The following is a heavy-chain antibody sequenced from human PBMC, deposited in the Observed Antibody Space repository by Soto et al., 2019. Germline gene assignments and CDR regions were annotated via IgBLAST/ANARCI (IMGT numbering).Heavy chain of an antibody. V-gene: IGHV4-31*03. Sequence: PSETLSLTCTVSGASINSGDSYWNWIRQQPGEGLQWIGYITYRGATYSIPSLKSRVTTSVDTSKNQFSLKLSSVSAADTGMYYCARDSGESLRFFDYWGQGAPVTVSS. J-gene: IGHJ4*02. CDR1: GASINSGDSY. CDR3: ARDSGESLRFFDY. D-gene: IGHD3-10*01. CDR2: ITYRGAT.